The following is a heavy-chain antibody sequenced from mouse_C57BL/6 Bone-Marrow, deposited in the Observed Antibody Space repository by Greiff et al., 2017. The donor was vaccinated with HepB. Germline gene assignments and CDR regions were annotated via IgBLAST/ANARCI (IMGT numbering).Heavy chain of an antibody. CDR2: ISDGGSYT. D-gene: IGHD1-1*01. CDR1: GFTFSSYA. Sequence: DVKLVESGGGLVKPGGSLKLSCAASGFTFSSYAMSWVRQTPEKRLEWVATISDGGSYTYYPDNVKGRFTISRDNAKNNLYLQMSHLKSEDTAMYYCARDRGGTSSWFAYWGQGTLVTVSA. J-gene: IGHJ3*01. V-gene: IGHV5-4*01. CDR3: ARDRGGTSSWFAY.